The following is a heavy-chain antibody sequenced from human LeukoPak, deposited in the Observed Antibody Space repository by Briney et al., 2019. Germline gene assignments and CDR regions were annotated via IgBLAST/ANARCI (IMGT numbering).Heavy chain of an antibody. J-gene: IGHJ5*02. Sequence: ASVNVSCKASGYTFTGYYMHWVRQAPGQGLEWMGWINPNSGGTNYAQKFQGRVTMTRDTSISTAYMELSRLRSDDTAVYYCARDANKWLVDYNWFDPWGQGTLVTVSS. D-gene: IGHD6-19*01. CDR2: INPNSGGT. V-gene: IGHV1-2*02. CDR1: GYTFTGYY. CDR3: ARDANKWLVDYNWFDP.